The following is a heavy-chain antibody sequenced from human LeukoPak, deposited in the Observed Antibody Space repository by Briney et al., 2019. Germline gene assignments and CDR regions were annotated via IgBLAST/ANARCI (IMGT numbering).Heavy chain of an antibody. Sequence: PSETLSLTCTVSGGSISSSSYYWGWIRQPPGKGLEWIGSIYYSGSTYYNPSLKSRVTISVDTSKNQFSLKLSSVTAADTAVYYCARHRKFGPTPYFDYWGQGTLVTASS. CDR1: GGSISSSSYY. V-gene: IGHV4-39*01. D-gene: IGHD2-15*01. CDR3: ARHRKFGPTPYFDY. CDR2: IYYSGST. J-gene: IGHJ4*02.